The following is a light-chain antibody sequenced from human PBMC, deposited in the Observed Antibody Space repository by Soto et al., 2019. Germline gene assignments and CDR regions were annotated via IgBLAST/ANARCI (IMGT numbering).Light chain of an antibody. CDR2: GAS. V-gene: IGKV3-20*01. Sequence: EIVLTQSPGPLSLSPGERATLSCRASQSVSSSYLAWYQQKPGQAPRLLIYGASSRATGIPDRFSGSGSGTDFTITISRLEPEDFAVYYCQQYGSSQWTFGQGTKVEIK. CDR3: QQYGSSQWT. CDR1: QSVSSSY. J-gene: IGKJ1*01.